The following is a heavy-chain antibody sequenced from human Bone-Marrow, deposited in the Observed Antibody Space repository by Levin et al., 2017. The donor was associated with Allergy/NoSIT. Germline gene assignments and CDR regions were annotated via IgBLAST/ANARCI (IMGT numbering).Heavy chain of an antibody. V-gene: IGHV1-58*01. CDR1: GFTFTSSS. CDR3: AADLFSGYDSPDF. Sequence: KISCKASGFTFTSSSVQWVRQARGQRLEWIGWIVVGTGKADYAQKFQKRVSITRDMSTSTVNMELSSLTSEDTAVYYCAADLFSGYDSPDFWGQGTLVTVSS. J-gene: IGHJ4*02. D-gene: IGHD5-12*01. CDR2: IVVGTGKA.